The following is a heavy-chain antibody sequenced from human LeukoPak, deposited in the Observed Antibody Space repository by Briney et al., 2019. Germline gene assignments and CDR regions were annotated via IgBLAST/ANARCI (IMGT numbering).Heavy chain of an antibody. V-gene: IGHV3-30*04. CDR2: ISFDGSQK. Sequence: PGGSLRLSCAASGFTFRNHAMHWVRQAPGKGLEWVTLISFDGSQKYSTNSVRDRFTISRDNSMDTLYLQMNSLTPEDTAVYYCARVECSSTSCYRSYSYGLDVWGQGTTVTVSS. CDR1: GFTFRNHA. J-gene: IGHJ6*02. D-gene: IGHD2-2*01. CDR3: ARVECSSTSCYRSYSYGLDV.